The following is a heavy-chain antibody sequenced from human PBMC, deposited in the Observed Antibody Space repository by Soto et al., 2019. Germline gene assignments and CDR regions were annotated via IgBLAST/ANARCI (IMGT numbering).Heavy chain of an antibody. J-gene: IGHJ6*02. CDR2: ISAYNGNT. CDR1: GYSFTSYG. D-gene: IGHD2-2*01. Sequence: GTSVKVSCKASGYSFTSYGISWVRQAPGQGLEWMGWISAYNGNTNYAQKLQGRVTMTTDTSTSTAYMELRSLRSDDTAVYYCVRYQIYYYYGMDVWGQGPTVTVSS. CDR3: VRYQIYYYYGMDV. V-gene: IGHV1-18*01.